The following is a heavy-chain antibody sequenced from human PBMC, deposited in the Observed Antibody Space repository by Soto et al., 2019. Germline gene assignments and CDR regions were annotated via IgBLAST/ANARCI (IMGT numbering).Heavy chain of an antibody. CDR2: ISYDGSNK. V-gene: IGHV3-30*18. J-gene: IGHJ4*02. CDR1: GFTFSSYG. Sequence: GGSLRLSCAASGFTFSSYGMHWVRQAPGKGLEWVAVISYDGSNKYYADSVKGRFTISRDNSKNTLYLQMNSLRAEDTAVYYCAKDGRGRTVTTLPSNYWGQGTLVTVSS. D-gene: IGHD4-4*01. CDR3: AKDGRGRTVTTLPSNY.